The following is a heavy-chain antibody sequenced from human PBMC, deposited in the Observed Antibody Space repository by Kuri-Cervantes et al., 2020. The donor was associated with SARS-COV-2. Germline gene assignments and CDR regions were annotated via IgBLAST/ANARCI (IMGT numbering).Heavy chain of an antibody. D-gene: IGHD3-3*01. CDR1: GLTFSSYS. J-gene: IGHJ6*03. Sequence: GESLKISCAASGLTFSSYSMNWVRQAPGKGLEWVSSISSSSYIYYADSVKGRFTISRDNAKNSLYLQMNSLRAEDTAVYYCAGSYFWSANGSCCYYYYYYMDVWGKGTTVTVSS. CDR3: AGSYFWSANGSCCYYYYYYMDV. V-gene: IGHV3-21*01. CDR2: ISSSSYI.